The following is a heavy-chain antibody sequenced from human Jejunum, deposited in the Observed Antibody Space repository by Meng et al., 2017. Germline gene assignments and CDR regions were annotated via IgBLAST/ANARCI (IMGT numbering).Heavy chain of an antibody. J-gene: IGHJ4*02. Sequence: GGSLRLSCAASGFTFDDYAMHWVRQAPGKGLEWVSGITWNNGRIVYVDSVKGRFTISRDNAKNSLYLQMNSLRADDTALYYCVGGRSYDGPFDYWGQGTLVTVSS. V-gene: IGHV3-9*01. D-gene: IGHD1-26*01. CDR2: ITWNNGRI. CDR1: GFTFDDYA. CDR3: VGGRSYDGPFDY.